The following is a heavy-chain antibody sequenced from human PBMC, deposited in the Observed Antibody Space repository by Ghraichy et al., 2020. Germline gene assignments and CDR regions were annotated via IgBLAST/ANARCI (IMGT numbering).Heavy chain of an antibody. Sequence: GESLNISCAASGFKFSNYGMNWIRQAPGKGLEWVSSISGSGAYTYYPDSLKGRFTISRDNSKSTLYLEMNSPRLDDTAVYCCARDRWQIFRNSDSRGYFDFWGQGALVTVSS. V-gene: IGHV3-23*01. CDR3: ARDRWQIFRNSDSRGYFDF. J-gene: IGHJ4*02. CDR1: GFKFSNYG. CDR2: ISGSGAYT. D-gene: IGHD3-3*01.